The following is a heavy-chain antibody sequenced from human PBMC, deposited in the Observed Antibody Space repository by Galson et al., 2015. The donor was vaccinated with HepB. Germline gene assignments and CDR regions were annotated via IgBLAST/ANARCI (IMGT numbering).Heavy chain of an antibody. J-gene: IGHJ2*01. Sequence: SLRLSCVASGFTFSSYAMNWVRQAPGKGLEWVSAISGSGAGTYYADSVKGRFTISRDNSKNTLYLQMNSLRAEDTAVYYCAKDRRGSTGWYFDLWGRGTLVTVSS. D-gene: IGHD1-26*01. CDR1: GFTFSSYA. V-gene: IGHV3-23*01. CDR2: ISGSGAGT. CDR3: AKDRRGSTGWYFDL.